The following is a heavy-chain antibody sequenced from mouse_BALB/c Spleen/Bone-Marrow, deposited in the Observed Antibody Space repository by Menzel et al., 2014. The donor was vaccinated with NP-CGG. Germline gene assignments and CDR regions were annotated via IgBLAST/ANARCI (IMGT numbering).Heavy chain of an antibody. V-gene: IGHV1S81*02. J-gene: IGHJ4*01. CDR3: TRGRRDAMDY. CDR2: INPSNGGT. Sequence: VQLQQSGAELVKPGASVKLSCRASGYTFTSYYMYWVKQRPGQGLEWIGVINPSNGGTNFNEKFKSKATLTVDKSSSTAYMQLSSLTSEDSAVYYCTRGRRDAMDYWGQGTSVTGSS. CDR1: GYTFTSYY.